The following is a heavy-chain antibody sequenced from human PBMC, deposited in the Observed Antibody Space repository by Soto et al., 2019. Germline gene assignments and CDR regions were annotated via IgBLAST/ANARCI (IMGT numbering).Heavy chain of an antibody. CDR3: ASVYCSGGSCYSYYFDY. CDR1: GFTFSSYS. D-gene: IGHD2-15*01. V-gene: IGHV3-48*01. Sequence: GGSLRLSCAASGFTFSSYSMNWVRQAPGKGPEWVSYISSSSSTIYYADSVKGRFTISRDNAKNSLYLQMNSLRAEDTAVYYCASVYCSGGSCYSYYFDYWGQGTLVTAPQ. CDR2: ISSSSSTI. J-gene: IGHJ4*02.